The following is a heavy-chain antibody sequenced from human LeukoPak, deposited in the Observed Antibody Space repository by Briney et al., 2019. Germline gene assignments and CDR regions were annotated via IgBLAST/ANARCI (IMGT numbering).Heavy chain of an antibody. D-gene: IGHD3-10*01. V-gene: IGHV1-2*02. CDR2: INPNSGGT. CDR1: GYTFTGYY. CDR3: ARDRGIDYYGSGSYYRHYYYHMDV. Sequence: ASVKVSCKASGYTFTGYYMHWVRQAPGQGLEWMGWINPNSGGTNYAQKFQGRVTMTRDTSISTAYMELSRLRSDDTAVYYCARDRGIDYYGSGSYYRHYYYHMDVWGKGTTVTVSS. J-gene: IGHJ6*03.